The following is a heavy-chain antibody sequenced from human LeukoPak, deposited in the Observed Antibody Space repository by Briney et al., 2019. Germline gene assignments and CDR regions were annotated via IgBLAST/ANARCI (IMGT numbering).Heavy chain of an antibody. CDR3: EGRATRLPEY. V-gene: IGHV3-74*01. CDR1: GFTFSRYW. CDR2: IDSDGTNR. J-gene: IGHJ4*02. Sequence: GGSLRLSCAASGFTFSRYWMHWVRQAPGKGLVWVSRIDSDGTNRDYADSVKGRFTISRDNAKNTVYLQMNSLRDEDTAVYHCEGRATRLPEYWGQGSLVTVSS. D-gene: IGHD2-15*01.